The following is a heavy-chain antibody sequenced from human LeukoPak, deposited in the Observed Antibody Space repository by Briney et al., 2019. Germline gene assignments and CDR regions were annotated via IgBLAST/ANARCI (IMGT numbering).Heavy chain of an antibody. Sequence: GASVKVSCKASGYTFTSYDINWVRQATGQGLEWMGWMNPNSGNTGYAQKFQGRVTMTRHTSISTAYMELSSLRSEDAAVYYCATSAKTDYYYYYGMDVWGQGTTVTVSS. D-gene: IGHD1-1*01. CDR3: ATSAKTDYYYYYGMDV. V-gene: IGHV1-8*01. CDR1: GYTFTSYD. CDR2: MNPNSGNT. J-gene: IGHJ6*02.